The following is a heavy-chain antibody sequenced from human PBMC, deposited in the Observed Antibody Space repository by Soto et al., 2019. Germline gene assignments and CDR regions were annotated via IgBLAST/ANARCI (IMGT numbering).Heavy chain of an antibody. V-gene: IGHV4-59*08. Sequence: SETLSLTCTVSGGSISSYYWSWIRQPPEKGLEWIGYIYYSGSTNYNPSLKSRVTISVDTSKNQFSLKLTSVTAADTALYYCARHRYSYGVYYFDYWGQGTLVTVSS. J-gene: IGHJ4*02. CDR2: IYYSGST. D-gene: IGHD5-18*01. CDR3: ARHRYSYGVYYFDY. CDR1: GGSISSYY.